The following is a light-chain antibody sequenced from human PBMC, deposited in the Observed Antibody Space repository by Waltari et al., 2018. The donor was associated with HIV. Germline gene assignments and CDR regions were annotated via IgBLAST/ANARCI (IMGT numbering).Light chain of an antibody. CDR3: QQTYSTHLFT. CDR1: QNIGDY. V-gene: IGKV1-39*01. J-gene: IGKJ3*01. Sequence: DIQMTQSPSPLSASVGARITIPCRASQNIGDYVNWYQQTPGNPPKLLVYSASSLQSGVPSRFSGSGSGTDFTLTISNLQPEDFGIYYCQQTYSTHLFTFGPGTEVDMK. CDR2: SAS.